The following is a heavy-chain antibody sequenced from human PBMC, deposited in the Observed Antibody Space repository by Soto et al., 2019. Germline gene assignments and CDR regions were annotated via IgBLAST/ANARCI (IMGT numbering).Heavy chain of an antibody. J-gene: IGHJ4*02. CDR3: ERDYGDYVPRTDY. CDR2: ISSSDINI. Sequence: EVQLVESGGGLIQPGGSLRLSCLASGFNFRSYSMNWVRQAPGKGLEWISDISSSDINIYYADSVTGRFTISRDIAKNTLSLQLNSLSAEATAVYYCERDYGDYVPRTDYWGQGTLVTVSS. V-gene: IGHV3-48*01. D-gene: IGHD4-17*01. CDR1: GFNFRSYS.